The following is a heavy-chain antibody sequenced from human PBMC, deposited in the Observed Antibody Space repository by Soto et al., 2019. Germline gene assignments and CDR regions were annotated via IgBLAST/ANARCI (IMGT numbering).Heavy chain of an antibody. CDR2: MNPNSGNT. V-gene: IGHV1-8*01. Sequence: GASVKVSCKACGYTFTSYDINWVRQATGQGLEWMGWMNPNSGNTGYAQKFQGRVTMTRNTSISTAYMELSSLRSEDTAVYYCARGDTEYYDFWSGYYLTHNYYYYYMDVWGKGTTVTVSS. D-gene: IGHD3-3*01. CDR1: GYTFTSYD. J-gene: IGHJ6*03. CDR3: ARGDTEYYDFWSGYYLTHNYYYYYMDV.